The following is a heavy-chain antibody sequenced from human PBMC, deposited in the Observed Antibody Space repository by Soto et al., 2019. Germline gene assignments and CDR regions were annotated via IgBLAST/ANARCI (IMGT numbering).Heavy chain of an antibody. J-gene: IGHJ4*02. CDR2: IYTGGTT. V-gene: IGHV3-53*01. D-gene: IGHD5-12*01. CDR3: HGYGY. Sequence: EVQLVESGGGLIQPGGSLRLSCVVSGFTVSSSNYMSWVRQAAGKGLEWVSVIYTGGTTYYADSVKGRCTISRDNSKHTLYLQMNSLRAEDTAVYYCHGYGYWCQGTLVTVSS. CDR1: GFTVSSSNY.